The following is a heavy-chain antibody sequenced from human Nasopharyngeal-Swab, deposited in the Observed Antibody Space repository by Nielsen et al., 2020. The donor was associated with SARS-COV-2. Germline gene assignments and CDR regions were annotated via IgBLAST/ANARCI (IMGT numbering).Heavy chain of an antibody. CDR3: VRDPGYSSGWYSGWYFDL. J-gene: IGHJ2*01. V-gene: IGHV3-21*01. CDR2: ISSSSSYI. CDR1: GFTFSSYS. D-gene: IGHD6-19*01. Sequence: GGSFRLSCVVSGFTFSSYSMNWVRQAPGKGLEWVSSISSSSSYIYYADSVKGRFTISRDNAKNSLYLQMNSLRAEDTAVFYCVRDPGYSSGWYSGWYFDLWGRGTLVTVSS.